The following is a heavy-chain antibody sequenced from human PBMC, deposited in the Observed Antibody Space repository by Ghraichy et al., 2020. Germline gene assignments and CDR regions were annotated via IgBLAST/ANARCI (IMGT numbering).Heavy chain of an antibody. CDR1: GGSIYNYNYY. D-gene: IGHD3-3*01. V-gene: IGHV4-39*01. Sequence: GSLSLTCTVSGGSIYNYNYYWGWIRQPPGKGLEWIGSIYNTGSTYYNPSLKSRVTISVDTSDNQFSLKLRSVTAADTAVYYCARHFNTIWGVAHGGSMDVWGQGTTVTVSS. J-gene: IGHJ6*02. CDR3: ARHFNTIWGVAHGGSMDV. CDR2: IYNTGST.